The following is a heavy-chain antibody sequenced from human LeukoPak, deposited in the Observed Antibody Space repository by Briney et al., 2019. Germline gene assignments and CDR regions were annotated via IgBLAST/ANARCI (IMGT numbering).Heavy chain of an antibody. J-gene: IGHJ4*02. D-gene: IGHD6-19*01. Sequence: PGGSLRLSCAASGFTFSNYAMYWVRQAPGKGLEYVSAISSDGDSTYYADSVKGRFTISRDNSKNTLSLQMGSLRAEDMAVYYCARVGYTSGWYDYWGQGTLVTVSS. CDR2: ISSDGDST. CDR1: GFTFSNYA. V-gene: IGHV3-64*02. CDR3: ARVGYTSGWYDY.